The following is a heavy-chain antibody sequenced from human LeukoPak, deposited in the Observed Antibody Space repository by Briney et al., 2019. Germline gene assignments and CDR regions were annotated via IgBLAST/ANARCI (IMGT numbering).Heavy chain of an antibody. CDR2: IFHSGST. CDR1: GYSLTSGYY. V-gene: IGHV4-38-2*02. CDR3: ARRGDIVVVPAATPLAFDI. J-gene: IGHJ3*02. D-gene: IGHD2-2*01. Sequence: PSETLSLTCTVSGYSLTSGYYWGWIRQPPGKGLEWIASIFHSGSTFYNPSVKSRVTISVDTSKNQFSLKLSSVTAADTAVYYCARRGDIVVVPAATPLAFDIWGQGTMVTVSS.